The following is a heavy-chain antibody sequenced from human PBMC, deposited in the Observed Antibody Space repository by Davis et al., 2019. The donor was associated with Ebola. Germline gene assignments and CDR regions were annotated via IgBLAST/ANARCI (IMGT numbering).Heavy chain of an antibody. CDR1: GYSFTSYW. V-gene: IGHV5-51*01. CDR2: IYPGDSDT. Sequence: PGGSLRLSCKASGYSFTSYWLGWVRQMPGKGLEWMGFIYPGDSDTRYSPSFQGQVTISADKSISTAYLQWSSLKASDTAMYYCARSLYSSSSTYFQHWGQGTLVTVSS. CDR3: ARSLYSSSSTYFQH. J-gene: IGHJ1*01. D-gene: IGHD6-6*01.